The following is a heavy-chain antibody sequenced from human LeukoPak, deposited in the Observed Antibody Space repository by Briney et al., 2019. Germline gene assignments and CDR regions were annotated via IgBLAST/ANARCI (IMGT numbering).Heavy chain of an antibody. J-gene: IGHJ2*01. CDR3: ARVYYSNSYDYWYFDL. CDR2: IYNSGNT. V-gene: IGHV4-38-2*02. CDR1: GYSISSGYY. D-gene: IGHD6-13*01. Sequence: SETLSLTCTISGYSISSGYYWGWIRQPPGKGLEWIGSIYNSGNTYYNPSLKSRVTISVDTSKNQFSLKLSSVTAADTAVYYCARVYYSNSYDYWYFDLWGRGTLVTVSS.